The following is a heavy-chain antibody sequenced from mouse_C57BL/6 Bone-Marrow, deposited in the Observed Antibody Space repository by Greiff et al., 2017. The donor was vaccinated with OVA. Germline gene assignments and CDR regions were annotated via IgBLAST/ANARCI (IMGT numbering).Heavy chain of an antibody. V-gene: IGHV5-16*02. CDR1: GFTFSDYY. Sequence: KVVESEGGLVQPGSSMKLSCTASGFTFSDYYMAWVRQVPEKGLEWVANINYDGSSTYYLDSLKSRFIISRDNAKNILYLQMSSLKSEDTATYYCARRLRPYYFDYWGQGTTLTVSS. J-gene: IGHJ2*01. D-gene: IGHD2-12*01. CDR3: ARRLRPYYFDY. CDR2: INYDGSST.